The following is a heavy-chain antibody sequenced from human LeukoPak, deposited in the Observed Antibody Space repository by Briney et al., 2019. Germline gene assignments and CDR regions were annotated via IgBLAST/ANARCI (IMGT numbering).Heavy chain of an antibody. V-gene: IGHV1-69*13. Sequence: VASVKVSCKASGGTFSSYAISWVRQAPGQGLEWMGGIIPIFGTANYAQKFQGRVTITADESTSTAYMELSSLRSEDTAVYYCASATYYDILTGYYMSYYYGMDVWGQGTTVTVSS. D-gene: IGHD3-9*01. CDR2: IIPIFGTA. J-gene: IGHJ6*02. CDR3: ASATYYDILTGYYMSYYYGMDV. CDR1: GGTFSSYA.